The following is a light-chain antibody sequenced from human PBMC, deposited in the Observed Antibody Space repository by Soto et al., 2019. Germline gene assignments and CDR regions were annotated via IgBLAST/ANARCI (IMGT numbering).Light chain of an antibody. V-gene: IGKV3-15*01. CDR1: QSVSSSH. CDR3: QHYNTWPWT. Sequence: EIVLTHSPGTLSLSPWERATLSCWASQSVSSSHLAWYQQKPGQAPRLLIYGASTRATGSPARFSGSGSGTEFTLTISSLQSEDFAVYYCQHYNTWPWTFGQGTKVDIK. CDR2: GAS. J-gene: IGKJ1*01.